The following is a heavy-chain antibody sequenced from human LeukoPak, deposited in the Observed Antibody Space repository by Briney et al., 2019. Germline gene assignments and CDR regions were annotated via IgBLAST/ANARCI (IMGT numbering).Heavy chain of an antibody. CDR2: IWYDGSNK. CDR1: GFTFSSYG. D-gene: IGHD6-13*01. J-gene: IGHJ6*02. V-gene: IGHV3-33*01. CDR3: ARVNEQLVSLRKDYYYYGMDV. Sequence: GGSLGLSCAASGFTFSSYGMHWVRQAPGKGLEWVAVIWYDGSNKYYADSVKGRFTISRDNSKNTLYLQMNSLRAEDTAVYYCARVNEQLVSLRKDYYYYGMDVWGQGTTVTVSS.